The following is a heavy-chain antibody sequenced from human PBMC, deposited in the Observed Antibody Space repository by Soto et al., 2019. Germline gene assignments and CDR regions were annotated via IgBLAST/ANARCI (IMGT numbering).Heavy chain of an antibody. V-gene: IGHV2-5*02. CDR1: GFSLITGVG. J-gene: IGHJ4*02. CDR2: IFWDKND. D-gene: IGHD1-26*01. Sequence: QITLKESGPSLVRPTETLTLTCTFSGFSLITGVGVGWVRQPPGKALEWLAVIFWDKNDYYRPSLQTRVTISPDTSQDRVVLTLNNMDPEDTATYFCTQIYGSGSWGWYFHSWGQGTLVTVSS. CDR3: TQIYGSGSWGWYFHS.